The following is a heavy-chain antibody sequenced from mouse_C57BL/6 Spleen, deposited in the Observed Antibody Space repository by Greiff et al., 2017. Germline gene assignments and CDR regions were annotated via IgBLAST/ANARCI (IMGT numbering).Heavy chain of an antibody. CDR3: ARGYYGSGPDYFDY. CDR1: GFTFSDYG. D-gene: IGHD1-1*01. V-gene: IGHV5-17*01. Sequence: VQLKESGGGLVKPGGSLKLSCAASGFTFSDYGMHWVRQAPEKGLEWVAYISSGSSTIYYADTVKGRFTISRDNAKNTLFLQMTSLRSEDTAMXYGARGYYGSGPDYFDYWGQGTTLTVSS. J-gene: IGHJ2*01. CDR2: ISSGSSTI.